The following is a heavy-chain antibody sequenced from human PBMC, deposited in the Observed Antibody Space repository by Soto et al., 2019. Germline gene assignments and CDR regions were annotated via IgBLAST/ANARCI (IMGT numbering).Heavy chain of an antibody. CDR2: IYYSGST. J-gene: IGHJ4*02. V-gene: IGHV4-59*01. Sequence: QVQLQESGPGLVKASETLSLTCTVSGGSISDYYWSWIRQPPGKGLEWIGYIYYSGSTNYNPSLKSRVTISVDTSKNQFSLNLISMTAADTAVYYCARIRGGADYLGIFDYWGQGTLVTVSS. D-gene: IGHD3-10*01. CDR3: ARIRGGADYLGIFDY. CDR1: GGSISDYY.